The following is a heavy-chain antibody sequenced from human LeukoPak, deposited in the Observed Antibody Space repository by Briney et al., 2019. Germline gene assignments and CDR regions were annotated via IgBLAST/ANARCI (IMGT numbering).Heavy chain of an antibody. V-gene: IGHV4-61*02. D-gene: IGHD7-27*01. Sequence: SETLSLTCTVSGGSISSGSYYWSWIRQPAGKGLEWIGCIYTSGSTNYNPSLKSRVTISVDTSKNQFSLKLSSVTAADTAVYYCARVAWETGAYYFDYWGQGTLVTVSS. CDR3: ARVAWETGAYYFDY. J-gene: IGHJ4*02. CDR2: IYTSGST. CDR1: GGSISSGSYY.